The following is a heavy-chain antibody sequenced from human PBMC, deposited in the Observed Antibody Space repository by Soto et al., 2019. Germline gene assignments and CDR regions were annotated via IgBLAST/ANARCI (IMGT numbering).Heavy chain of an antibody. D-gene: IGHD3-9*01. J-gene: IGHJ6*02. CDR1: GYTFTSYG. CDR2: ISAYNGNT. Sequence: QVQLVQSGAEVKKPGASVKVSCKASGYTFTSYGISWVRQAPGQGLEWMGWISAYNGNTNYAQKLQGRVTMTTDTSTSTAYMELRSLRSDDTDVYYCARDLRYYDILSGGMDVWGQGTTVTVSS. V-gene: IGHV1-18*01. CDR3: ARDLRYYDILSGGMDV.